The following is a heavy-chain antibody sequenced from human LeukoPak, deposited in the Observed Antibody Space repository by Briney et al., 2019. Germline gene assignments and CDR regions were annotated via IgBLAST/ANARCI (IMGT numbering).Heavy chain of an antibody. D-gene: IGHD2-2*01. CDR2: INPRGGST. V-gene: IGHV1-46*01. CDR1: GYTLTELS. J-gene: IGHJ4*01. CDR3: ARDGGYCGTTSCYAFY. Sequence: ASVKVSCKVSGYTLTELSMHWVRQAPGQGLEWMGIINPRGGSTTYAQKLQGRVTMTRDTSTSTVYMELSSLRSEDTAVYYCARDGGYCGTTSCYAFYWGHGTLVTVSS.